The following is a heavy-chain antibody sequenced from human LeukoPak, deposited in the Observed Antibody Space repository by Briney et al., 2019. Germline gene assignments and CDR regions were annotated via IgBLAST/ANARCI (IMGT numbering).Heavy chain of an antibody. J-gene: IGHJ4*02. CDR2: FDPECGET. V-gene: IGHV1-24*01. D-gene: IGHD3-16*01. Sequence: ASVKVSCKVSGYTLTELSMHWVREAPGKGLEWRGGFDPECGETIYAQKFRGRVTMTEDTSTHTASMELSSVRSEDTAVYYCATDLRDLGWPNGYWGQGTLVTVSS. CDR1: GYTLTELS. CDR3: ATDLRDLGWPNGY.